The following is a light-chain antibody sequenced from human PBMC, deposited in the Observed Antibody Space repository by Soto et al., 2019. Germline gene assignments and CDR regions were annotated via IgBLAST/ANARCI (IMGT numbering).Light chain of an antibody. CDR2: KAS. V-gene: IGKV1-5*03. CDR3: LQYLRYPRT. CDR1: ENISGW. Sequence: DIQMTQSPSTLSASVGDGVTITCRADENISGWLAWYQQKPGKAPKLLIYKASSLESGVPSRFSGSRSGADFTLTISSLQPDDFATYFCLQYLRYPRTFGQGTKVEIK. J-gene: IGKJ1*01.